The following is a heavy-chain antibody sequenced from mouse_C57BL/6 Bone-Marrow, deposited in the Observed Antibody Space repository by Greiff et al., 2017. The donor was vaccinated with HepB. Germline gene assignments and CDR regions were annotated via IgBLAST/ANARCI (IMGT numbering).Heavy chain of an antibody. Sequence: VQLQQSGAELMKPGASVKLSCKATGYTFTGYWIEWVKQRPGHGLEWIGEILPGSGSTNYIEKFKGKATFTADTSSNTAYMQLSSLTTEDSAIYYCARFWGFDYWGQGTTLTVSS. CDR1: GYTFTGYW. CDR3: ARFWGFDY. J-gene: IGHJ2*01. CDR2: ILPGSGST. D-gene: IGHD4-1*01. V-gene: IGHV1-9*01.